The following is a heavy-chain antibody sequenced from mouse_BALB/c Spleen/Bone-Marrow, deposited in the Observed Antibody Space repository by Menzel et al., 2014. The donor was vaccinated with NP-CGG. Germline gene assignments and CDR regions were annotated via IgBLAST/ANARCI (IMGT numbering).Heavy chain of an antibody. CDR2: IWGDGST. D-gene: IGHD2-4*01. CDR3: ASPTMITGYAMDY. CDR1: GFSLTGYG. V-gene: IGHV2-6-7*01. Sequence: VKLVESGPGLVAPSQSLSITCTVSGFSLTGYGVNWVRQPPGKGLEWLGMIWGDGSTDYNSALKSRLSISKDNTKSQVFIKMNSLQTDDTANYYCASPTMITGYAMDYWGQGTTVTVSS. J-gene: IGHJ4*01.